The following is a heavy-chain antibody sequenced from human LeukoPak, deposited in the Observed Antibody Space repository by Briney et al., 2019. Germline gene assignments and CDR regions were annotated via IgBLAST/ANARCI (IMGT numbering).Heavy chain of an antibody. D-gene: IGHD6-13*01. J-gene: IGHJ6*02. CDR3: ARVGYSSSGGYYYGMDV. V-gene: IGHV3-7*01. Sequence: GGSLRLSCAASGFTFRTYWMSWIRQAPGNEPEWVADINQDGSEEYYLQSVQGRFTVSRENAKNSLYLQMNSLRAGDTAVYYCARVGYSSSGGYYYGMDVWGQGTTVTVSS. CDR2: INQDGSEE. CDR1: GFTFRTYW.